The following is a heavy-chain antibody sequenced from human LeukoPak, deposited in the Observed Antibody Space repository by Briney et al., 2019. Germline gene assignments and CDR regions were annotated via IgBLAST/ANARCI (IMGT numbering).Heavy chain of an antibody. CDR1: GFIFTDYY. Sequence: PGGSLRLSRAASGFIFTDYYMSWIRPVPGKRLEWGSYISSATRHTNEAASVQGRLAKSRDNAKNSLYLQMKSLGAEDTAVYYCARGPLGYSGYDQGSFDYWGQGTPVTVSS. CDR3: ARGPLGYSGYDQGSFDY. V-gene: IGHV3-11*06. CDR2: ISSATRHT. D-gene: IGHD5-12*01. J-gene: IGHJ4*02.